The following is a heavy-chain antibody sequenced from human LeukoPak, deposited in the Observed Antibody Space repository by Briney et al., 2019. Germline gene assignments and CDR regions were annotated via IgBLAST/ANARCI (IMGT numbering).Heavy chain of an antibody. CDR1: GGSFSGYY. V-gene: IGHV4-34*01. Sequence: SETLSLTCAVYGGSFSGYYWSWIRQPPGKGLEWIGEINHSGSTNYNPSLKSRVTISVDTSKNQFSLKLSSVTAADTAVYYCARGPVYYYHRKDVRGQRTTVT. J-gene: IGHJ6*02. CDR2: INHSGST. CDR3: ARGPVYYYHRKDV.